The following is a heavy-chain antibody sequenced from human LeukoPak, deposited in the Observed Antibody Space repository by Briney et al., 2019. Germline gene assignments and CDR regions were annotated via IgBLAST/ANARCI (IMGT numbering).Heavy chain of an antibody. V-gene: IGHV3-21*01. J-gene: IGHJ6*03. Sequence: GGSLRLSCAASGFTFSSYSMNWVRQAPGKGLEWVSSISSNTNYMYYADSVKGRFTISRDNAKNSLYLQMNSLRAEDTAVFYCAKDGVILAPGVYWYRDVWGRGTAVSVPS. CDR1: GFTFSSYS. CDR2: ISSNTNYM. CDR3: AKDGVILAPGVYWYRDV. D-gene: IGHD3-16*02.